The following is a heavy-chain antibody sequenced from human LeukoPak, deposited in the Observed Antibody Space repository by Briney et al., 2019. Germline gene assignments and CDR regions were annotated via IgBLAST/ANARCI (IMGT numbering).Heavy chain of an antibody. J-gene: IGHJ4*02. Sequence: ASVKVSCKASGYTFTSYGISWVRQAPGQGLEWMGWISGYKGYTNYAQKLQGRVTVTTDTSTTTAYMELRSLRSDDTAVYYCARSPLAGATRVDYWGQGTPVTVSS. CDR3: ARSPLAGATRVDY. CDR1: GYTFTSYG. D-gene: IGHD1-26*01. CDR2: ISGYKGYT. V-gene: IGHV1-18*01.